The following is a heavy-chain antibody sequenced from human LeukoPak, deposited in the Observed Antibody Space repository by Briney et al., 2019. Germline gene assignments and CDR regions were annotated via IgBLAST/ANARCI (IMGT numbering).Heavy chain of an antibody. V-gene: IGHV4-59*01. J-gene: IGHJ6*02. CDR2: IYYSGST. CDR1: GGSISSYY. D-gene: IGHD5-24*01. CDR3: ARVATINAYYYYYGMDV. Sequence: SETLSLTCTVSGGSISSYYWSWIRQPPGKGLERIGYIYYSGSTNYDPSLKSRVTISVDTSKNQFSLKLSSVTAADTAVYYCARVATINAYYYYYGMDVWGQGTTVTVSS.